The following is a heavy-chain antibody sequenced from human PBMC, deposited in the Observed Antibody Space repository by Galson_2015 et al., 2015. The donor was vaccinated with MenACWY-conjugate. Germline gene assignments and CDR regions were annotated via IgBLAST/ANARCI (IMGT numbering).Heavy chain of an antibody. D-gene: IGHD2-21*01. CDR1: GGTFSNYA. CDR3: ARAAGDRVSGGGLPFDY. CDR2: ITPMFGTA. Sequence: SVKVSCKASGGTFSNYAISWVRQAYGQGPEWRGGITPMFGTANYAQTFQGRVTITADEPTRTVYMELSRLRYDDTAVYYCARAAGDRVSGGGLPFDYWGQGTLVTVSS. V-gene: IGHV1-69*13. J-gene: IGHJ4*02.